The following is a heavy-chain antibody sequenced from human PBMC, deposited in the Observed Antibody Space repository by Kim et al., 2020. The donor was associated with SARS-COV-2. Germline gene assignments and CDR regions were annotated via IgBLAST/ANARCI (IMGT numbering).Heavy chain of an antibody. J-gene: IGHJ6*01. CDR2: IYSGGGGT. Sequence: GGSLRLSCAASGFTFSSYWMSWVRQPPGKGLVWVSRIYSGGGGTSYADSVKGRFTISRDNAKNTLYLQMNSLRAEDTALYYCARRAVGRRGKYY. CDR3: ARRAVGRRGKYY. CDR1: GFTFSSYW. D-gene: IGHD2-15*01. V-gene: IGHV3-74*01.